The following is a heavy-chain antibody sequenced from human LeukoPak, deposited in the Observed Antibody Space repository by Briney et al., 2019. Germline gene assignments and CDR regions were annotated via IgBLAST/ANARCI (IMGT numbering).Heavy chain of an antibody. Sequence: SETLSLTCTVSGGSISSYYWSWIRQPAGKGLEWIGRIYTSGSTNYNPSLKSRVTMSVDTSKNQFSLKLSSVTAADTAVYYCARESIGYSSGWYVDYWGQGTLVTVSS. V-gene: IGHV4-4*07. J-gene: IGHJ4*02. CDR1: GGSISSYY. CDR2: IYTSGST. CDR3: ARESIGYSSGWYVDY. D-gene: IGHD6-19*01.